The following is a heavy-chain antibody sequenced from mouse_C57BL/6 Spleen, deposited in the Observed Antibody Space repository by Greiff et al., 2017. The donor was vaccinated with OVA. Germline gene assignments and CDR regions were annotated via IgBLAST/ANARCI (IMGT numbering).Heavy chain of an antibody. V-gene: IGHV5-9*01. Sequence: DVKLVESGGGLVKPGGSLKLSCAASGFTFSSYTMSWVRQTPEKRLEWVATISGGGGNTYYPDSVKGRFTISRDNAKNTLYLQMSSLRSEDTALYYCAREGEGDYFDYWGQGTTRTVSS. J-gene: IGHJ2*01. CDR2: ISGGGGNT. CDR1: GFTFSSYT. CDR3: AREGEGDYFDY.